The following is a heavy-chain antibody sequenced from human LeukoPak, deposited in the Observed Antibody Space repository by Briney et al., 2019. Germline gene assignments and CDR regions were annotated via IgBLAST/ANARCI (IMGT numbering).Heavy chain of an antibody. V-gene: IGHV2-5*02. Sequence: SGPTLVNPTQTLTLTCTFSGFSLSTGGMGVGWIRQPPGKALEWLAFIFWDDNEHYSPSLKNRLTITKDTSKNQVVLTMTNMDPVDTATYFCARRYSYVSGGGWFDPWGQGTLVTVSS. CDR1: GFSLSTGGMG. CDR2: IFWDDNE. D-gene: IGHD3-10*01. CDR3: ARRYSYVSGGGWFDP. J-gene: IGHJ5*02.